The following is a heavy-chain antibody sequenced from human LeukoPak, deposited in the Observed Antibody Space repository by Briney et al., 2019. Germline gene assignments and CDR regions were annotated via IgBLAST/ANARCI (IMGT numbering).Heavy chain of an antibody. CDR2: INPNSGGT. J-gene: IGHJ4*02. V-gene: IGHV1-2*02. CDR1: GYTFTGYY. Sequence: ASVKVSCKASGYTFTGYYMHWVRRAPGQGLEWMGWINPNSGGTNYAQKFQGRVTMTRDTPISTAYMELSRLRSDDTAVYYCARDLRSSSWYFYWGQGTLVTVSS. CDR3: ARDLRSSSWYFY. D-gene: IGHD6-13*01.